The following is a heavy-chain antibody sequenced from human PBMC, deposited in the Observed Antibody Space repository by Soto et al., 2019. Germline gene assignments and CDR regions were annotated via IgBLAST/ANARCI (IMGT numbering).Heavy chain of an antibody. Sequence: QVQLVQSGAEVKKPGSSVKVSCKASGGTFSSYAISWVRQAPGQGLEWMGGIIPIFGTANYAQKFQGRATITADESTSTAYMELSSLRSEDTAVYYCARGYGSGSYYAYGMDVWGQGTTVTVSS. V-gene: IGHV1-69*01. CDR1: GGTFSSYA. J-gene: IGHJ6*02. CDR2: IIPIFGTA. CDR3: ARGYGSGSYYAYGMDV. D-gene: IGHD3-10*01.